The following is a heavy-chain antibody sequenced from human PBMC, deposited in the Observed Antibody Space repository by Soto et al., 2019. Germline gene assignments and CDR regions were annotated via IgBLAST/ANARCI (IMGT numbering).Heavy chain of an antibody. V-gene: IGHV4-61*05. D-gene: IGHD2-2*02. CDR3: ARVNCSSTSCYTFDP. CDR2: IYYSGST. J-gene: IGHJ5*02. Sequence: SETLSLTCTVSGDSITSNSYFWAWIRQPPGKGLEWIGYIYYSGSTNYNPSLKSRVTISVDTSKNQFSLKLSSVTAADTAVYYCARVNCSSTSCYTFDPWGQGTLVTVS. CDR1: GDSITSNSYF.